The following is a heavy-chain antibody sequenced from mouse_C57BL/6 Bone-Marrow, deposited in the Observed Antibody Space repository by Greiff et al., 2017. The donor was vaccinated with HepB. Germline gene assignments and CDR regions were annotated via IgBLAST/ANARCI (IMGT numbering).Heavy chain of an antibody. CDR2: IDPETGGT. V-gene: IGHV1-15*01. Sequence: VQLQQSGAELVRPGASVTLSCKASGYTFTDYEMHWVKQTPVHGLEWIGAIDPETGGTAYNQKFKGKAILTADKSSSTAYMELRSLTSEDSAVYYCTRSMDYGSSLYFDYWGQGTTLTVSS. CDR1: GYTFTDYE. J-gene: IGHJ2*01. CDR3: TRSMDYGSSLYFDY. D-gene: IGHD1-1*01.